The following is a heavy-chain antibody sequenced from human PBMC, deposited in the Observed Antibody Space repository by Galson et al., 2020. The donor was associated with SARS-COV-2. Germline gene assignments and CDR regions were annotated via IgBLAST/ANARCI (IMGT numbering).Heavy chain of an antibody. CDR3: ARSRYCSSTSCYGEIAAAGARPYRYYYYGMDV. CDR1: GGSISSYY. CDR2: IYYSGST. D-gene: IGHD2-2*01. V-gene: IGHV4-59*12. Sequence: SETLSLTCTVSGGSISSYYWSWIRQPPGKGLEWIGYIYYSGSTNYNPSLKSRVTISVDTSKNQFSLKLSSVTAADTAVYYCARSRYCSSTSCYGEIAAAGARPYRYYYYGMDVWGQGTTVTVSS. J-gene: IGHJ6*02.